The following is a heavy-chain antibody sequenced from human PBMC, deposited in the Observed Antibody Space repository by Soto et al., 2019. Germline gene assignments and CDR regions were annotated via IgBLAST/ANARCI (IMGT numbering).Heavy chain of an antibody. Sequence: APVKVSCKASGYTFTNYGFSWLRLATGQGPEWMAWISAYNGKTNHAQKFQGRVIMTTDTSTSTAYMELRSLRSDDTAVYYCARSRKNQLLRDAFDIWGQGTMVTISS. CDR2: ISAYNGKT. D-gene: IGHD2-2*01. J-gene: IGHJ3*02. CDR1: GYTFTNYG. CDR3: ARSRKNQLLRDAFDI. V-gene: IGHV1-18*01.